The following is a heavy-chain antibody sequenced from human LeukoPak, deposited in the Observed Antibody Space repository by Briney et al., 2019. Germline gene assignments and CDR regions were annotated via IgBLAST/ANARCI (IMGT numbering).Heavy chain of an antibody. CDR3: TSGLYYDSWSDLFDY. Sequence: GGSLRLSCTASGFTFGDYAMSWGRQAPGKGREWVGFIRRKANGRTTEYAASVKGRFTISRDDSKSIAYLQMNSLKTEDTAVYYCTSGLYYDSWSDLFDYWGQGTLVTVSS. V-gene: IGHV3-49*04. CDR1: GFTFGDYA. D-gene: IGHD3-3*01. CDR2: IRRKANGRTT. J-gene: IGHJ4*02.